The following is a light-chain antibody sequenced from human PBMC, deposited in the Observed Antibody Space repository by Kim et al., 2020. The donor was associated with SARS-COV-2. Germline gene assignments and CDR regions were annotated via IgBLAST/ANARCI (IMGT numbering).Light chain of an antibody. J-gene: IGKJ2*01. V-gene: IGKV3-20*01. CDR3: QQYGSSPRT. CDR2: GAS. Sequence: LSPRDRATLSCRASQSVSSSYLDWCQQKPGQAPRLLIHGASSRATGIPDRFSGSGSGTDFSLTISRLEPEDFAVYYCQQYGSSPRTFGQGTKLEI. CDR1: QSVSSSY.